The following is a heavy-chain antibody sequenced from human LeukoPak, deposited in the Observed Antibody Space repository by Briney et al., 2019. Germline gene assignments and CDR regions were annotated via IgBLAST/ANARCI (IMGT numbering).Heavy chain of an antibody. CDR1: GGSFSGYY. D-gene: IGHD3-22*01. CDR3: ARKGPYSPYYDSSGSRSGSYYFDY. J-gene: IGHJ4*02. V-gene: IGHV4-34*01. Sequence: SETLSLTCAVYGGSFSGYYWSWIRQPPGKGLEWIGEINHSGSTNYNPSLKSRVTISVDTSKNQFSLKLSSVTAEETAVYYCARKGPYSPYYDSSGSRSGSYYFDYWGQGTLVTVSS. CDR2: INHSGST.